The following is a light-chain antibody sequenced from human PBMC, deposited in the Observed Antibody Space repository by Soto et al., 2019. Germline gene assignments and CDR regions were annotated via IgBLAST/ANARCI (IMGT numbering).Light chain of an antibody. J-gene: IGKJ5*01. V-gene: IGKV3-15*01. CDR3: QQYDYWPPIT. CDR2: AAS. CDR1: QSVNDK. Sequence: EIVMTPSPATLSVSPGERATLSCRASQSVNDKVAWYQQKPGQAPRLLIYAASTRATGLPARFSGSGSGTDFTLTISSLQSEDFAVYYCQQYDYWPPITFGQGTRLEIK.